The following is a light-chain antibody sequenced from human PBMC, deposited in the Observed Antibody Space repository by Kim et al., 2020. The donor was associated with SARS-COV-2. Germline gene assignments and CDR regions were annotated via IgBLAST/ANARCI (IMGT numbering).Light chain of an antibody. J-gene: IGLJ1*01. CDR3: SSYTSSSPFSV. V-gene: IGLV2-14*01. CDR1: SSDVGGYNY. Sequence: QSALTQPASVSGSPGQSITISCTGTSSDVGGYNYVSWYQQHPGKAPKLMIYDVSKRPSGVSNRFSGSKSGNTASLTISGLQAEDEADYYCSSYTSSSPFSVFGTGTKVTVL. CDR2: DVS.